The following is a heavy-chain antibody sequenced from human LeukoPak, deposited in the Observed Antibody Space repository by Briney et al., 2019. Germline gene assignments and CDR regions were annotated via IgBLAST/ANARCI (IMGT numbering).Heavy chain of an antibody. V-gene: IGHV3-53*01. CDR3: ARAAHQLPWGAFDI. CDR1: GFTVGSNY. D-gene: IGHD2-2*01. CDR2: IYSGGTT. J-gene: IGHJ3*02. Sequence: PGGSLRLSCAASGFTVGSNYMNWVRQAPGKGLEWVSVIYSGGTTYYVGSVKGRFTISTDNSKNTLYLQMNSLRAEDTAVYYCARAAHQLPWGAFDIWGQGTMVTVSS.